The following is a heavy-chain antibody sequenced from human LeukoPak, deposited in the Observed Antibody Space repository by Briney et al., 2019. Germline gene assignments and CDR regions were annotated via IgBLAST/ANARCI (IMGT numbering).Heavy chain of an antibody. CDR2: ISGSGGSA. CDR1: VFTFSITA. V-gene: IGHV3-23*01. Sequence: VGCLRHSSAAPVFTFSITAMSSVRQAPQEGLWWVSAISGSGGSAFYTDSVKGRFTISRENSKNKLYLQMNSLRAEDTAVYYCAVPVDYWGQGTLVTVSS. J-gene: IGHJ4*02. CDR3: AVPVDY. D-gene: IGHD1-14*01.